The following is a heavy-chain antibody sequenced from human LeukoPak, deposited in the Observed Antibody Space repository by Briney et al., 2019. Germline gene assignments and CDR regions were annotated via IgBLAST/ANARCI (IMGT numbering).Heavy chain of an antibody. CDR2: ISSISSYI. CDR3: ARVVRGWPLLDAFDI. CDR1: GFTFSSYS. Sequence: GGSLRLSCAASGFTFSSYSMNWVRQAPGKGLEWVSSISSISSYIYYADSVKGRFTISRDNAKNSLYLQMNSLRAEDTAVYYCARVVRGWPLLDAFDIWGQGTMVTVSS. J-gene: IGHJ3*02. V-gene: IGHV3-21*01. D-gene: IGHD6-19*01.